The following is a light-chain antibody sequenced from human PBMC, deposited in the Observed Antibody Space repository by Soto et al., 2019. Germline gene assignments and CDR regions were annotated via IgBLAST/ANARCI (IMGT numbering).Light chain of an antibody. V-gene: IGKV3-15*01. CDR2: GAS. J-gene: IGKJ1*01. CDR1: QSVSSN. CDR3: QQYNNWPPWT. Sequence: EIVLQQSPGTLSLSPGDRGTLSCRASQSVSSNLAWYQQKPGQAPRLLIYGASTRATGIPARFSGSGSGTEFTLTISSLQSEDLAVYYCQQYNNWPPWTFGQGTKVDIK.